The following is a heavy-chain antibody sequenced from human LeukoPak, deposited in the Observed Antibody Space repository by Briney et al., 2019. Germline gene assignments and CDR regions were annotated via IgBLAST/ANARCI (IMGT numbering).Heavy chain of an antibody. D-gene: IGHD5-18*01. CDR2: IYYSGSA. CDR3: ARGRDEAMAP. J-gene: IGHJ4*02. Sequence: PSETLSLTCTISGGSISNYYWSWIRQPPGKGLEWIGYIYYSGSANYNPSLKSRVTMSIDTSKNQFSLKLTSVSAADTAVYYCARGRDEAMAPWGQGALVTVSS. CDR1: GGSISNYY. V-gene: IGHV4-59*01.